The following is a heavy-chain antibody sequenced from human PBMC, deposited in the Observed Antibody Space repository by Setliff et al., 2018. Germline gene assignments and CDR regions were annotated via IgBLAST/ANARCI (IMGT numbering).Heavy chain of an antibody. Sequence: ASVKVSCKASGYTFMSYDINWVRQTPGQGLEWMGHINPIGGGATYAQKFHGRVTMTRDSSISTAYMELNSLRSDDTAVYYCVRLAAIPEPATGVLGWGQGTLVTVSS. D-gene: IGHD2-2*02. J-gene: IGHJ4*02. CDR3: VRLAAIPEPATGVLG. CDR2: INPIGGGA. CDR1: GYTFMSYD. V-gene: IGHV1-2*06.